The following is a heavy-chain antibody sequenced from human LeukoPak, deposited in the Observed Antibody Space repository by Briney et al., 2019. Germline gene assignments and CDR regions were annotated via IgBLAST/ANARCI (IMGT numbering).Heavy chain of an antibody. Sequence: PGGSLRLSCAASGFTFSGYAMHWVRQAPGKGLEWVAVISYDGSNKYYADSVKGRFTISRDNSKNTLYLQMNSLRAEDTAVYYCARDFEWGTTHYYYYGMDVWGQGTTVTVSS. CDR2: ISYDGSNK. CDR3: ARDFEWGTTHYYYYGMDV. V-gene: IGHV3-30*04. J-gene: IGHJ6*02. D-gene: IGHD3-3*01. CDR1: GFTFSGYA.